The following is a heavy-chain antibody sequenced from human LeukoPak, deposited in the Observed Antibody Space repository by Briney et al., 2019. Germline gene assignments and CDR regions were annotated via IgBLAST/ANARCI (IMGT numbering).Heavy chain of an antibody. D-gene: IGHD1-26*01. CDR3: ARHPKKNGIVGATIYD. V-gene: IGHV4-39*01. CDR2: IYYSGST. CDR1: GGSISSSSYF. J-gene: IGHJ4*02. Sequence: SETLSLTCTVSGGSISSSSYFWGWIRQPPGRGLEWIGSIYYSGSTYYNSSLNSRVTIAVDTSKNQFSLKLSSVTAADTAVYYCARHPKKNGIVGATIYDWGQGTLVTVSS.